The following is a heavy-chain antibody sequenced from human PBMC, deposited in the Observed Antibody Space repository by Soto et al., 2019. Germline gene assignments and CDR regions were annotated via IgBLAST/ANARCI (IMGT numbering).Heavy chain of an antibody. CDR3: ASDMSTT. D-gene: IGHD2-2*01. J-gene: IGHJ5*02. Sequence: QVQLVQSGAEVKKPGASVKVSCKASGYTFTSHDINWMRQTTGQGLEWMGWMNPNSVHTNSAQKFQGRVTMTRDTSINTAYMELTNLRSEDTAIYYCASDMSTTWGQGTLVTVSS. CDR1: GYTFTSHD. V-gene: IGHV1-8*01. CDR2: MNPNSVHT.